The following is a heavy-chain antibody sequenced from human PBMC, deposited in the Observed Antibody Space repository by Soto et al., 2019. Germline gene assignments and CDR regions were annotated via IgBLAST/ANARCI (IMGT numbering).Heavy chain of an antibody. J-gene: IGHJ6*02. CDR3: ARAWELPPYYYYYGMDV. CDR2: INSDGSST. V-gene: IGHV3-74*01. Sequence: GGSLRLSCAASGFTFSSYWMHWVRQAPGKGLVWASRINSDGSSTSYADSVKGRFTISRDNAKNSLYLQMNSLRAEDTAVYYCARAWELPPYYYYYGMDVWGQGTTVTVSS. D-gene: IGHD1-26*01. CDR1: GFTFSSYW.